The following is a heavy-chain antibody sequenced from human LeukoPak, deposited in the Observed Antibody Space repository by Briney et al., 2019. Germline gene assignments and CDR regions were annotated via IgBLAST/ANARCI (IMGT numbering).Heavy chain of an antibody. CDR3: ALLADIAGDY. D-gene: IGHD5-12*01. CDR2: IRYDGSNK. J-gene: IGHJ4*02. CDR1: GFTFSSYG. Sequence: GGSLRLSCAASGFTFSSYGMHWVRQAPGKGLEWVAFIRYDGSNKYYADSVKGRFPISRDNSKNTLYLQMSSLRAEDTAVYYCALLADIAGDYWGQGTLVTVSS. V-gene: IGHV3-30*02.